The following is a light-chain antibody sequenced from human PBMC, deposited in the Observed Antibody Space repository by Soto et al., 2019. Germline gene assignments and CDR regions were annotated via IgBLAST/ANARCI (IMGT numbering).Light chain of an antibody. CDR1: SSNIGSNT. Sequence: QSVLTQPPSASGTPGQRVTISCSGSSSNIGSNTVNWYQQLPGTAPKLLIYSNNQRPSGVPDRFSGSKSGTSASLAISGLQSEAEADYYCAAWDDSLNGPVFGTGTKLTVL. J-gene: IGLJ1*01. CDR3: AAWDDSLNGPV. CDR2: SNN. V-gene: IGLV1-44*01.